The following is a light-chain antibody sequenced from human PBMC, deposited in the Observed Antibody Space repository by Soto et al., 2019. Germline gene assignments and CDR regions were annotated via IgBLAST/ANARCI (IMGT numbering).Light chain of an antibody. J-gene: IGLJ2*01. CDR1: SSDVGGYNY. V-gene: IGLV2-14*01. CDR3: SSYTSSSTV. Sequence: QSALTQPASVSASRGQSITTSCTGTSSDVGGYNYVSWYQQHPGKAPKLMIYDVSNRPSGVSNRFSGSKSGNTASLTISGLQAEDEADYYCSSYTSSSTVFGGGTKLTVL. CDR2: DVS.